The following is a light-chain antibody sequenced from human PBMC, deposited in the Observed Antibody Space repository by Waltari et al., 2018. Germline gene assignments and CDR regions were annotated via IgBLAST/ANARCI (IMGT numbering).Light chain of an antibody. CDR1: SIRRYY. Sequence: SSELTQDPAVSVALGQTVSITCPGDSIRRYYASWYQQRPGQAPILILYGQDNRPSGIPDRFSGSTSGNTASLTITGAQAEDEADYYCLSRDTTSTRVFGGGTRLTV. J-gene: IGLJ3*02. V-gene: IGLV3-19*01. CDR2: GQD. CDR3: LSRDTTSTRV.